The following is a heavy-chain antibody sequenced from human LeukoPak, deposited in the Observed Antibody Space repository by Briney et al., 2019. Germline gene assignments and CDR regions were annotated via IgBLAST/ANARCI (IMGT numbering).Heavy chain of an antibody. CDR1: GFTFSSYW. J-gene: IGHJ4*02. Sequence: GGSLRLSCAASGFTFSSYWMHWVRQAPGEGLVWVSRIKSDGSVTWYADSLKGRFTISRDNAKNMLYLQMNSLRDEDTAVYFCARDHDAVGTTIDHWGQGTLVAVSS. CDR3: ARDHDAVGTTIDH. CDR2: IKSDGSVT. V-gene: IGHV3-74*01. D-gene: IGHD1-14*01.